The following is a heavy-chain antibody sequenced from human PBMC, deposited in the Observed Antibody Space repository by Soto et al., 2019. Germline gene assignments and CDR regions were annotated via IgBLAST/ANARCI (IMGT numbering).Heavy chain of an antibody. CDR3: ARVPDY. Sequence: QLQLQESGSGLVKPSQTLSLTCAVSGGSISSGGYSWSWIRQPPGKGLEWIGYIYHSGSTCYHPSPKSRVTTSVDRSKTQFSLKLTSVTAADTAVYSCARVPDYWGQGTLVTVSS. CDR2: IYHSGST. J-gene: IGHJ4*02. V-gene: IGHV4-30-2*01. CDR1: GGSISSGGYS.